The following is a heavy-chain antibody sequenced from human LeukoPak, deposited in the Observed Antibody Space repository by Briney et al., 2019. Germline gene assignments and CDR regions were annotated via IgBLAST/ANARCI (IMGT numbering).Heavy chain of an antibody. CDR2: MNPNSGNT. CDR3: ARKIGTYCSGGSCHLNWFDP. J-gene: IGHJ5*02. Sequence: ASVKVSCKASGYTFTSNDINWVRQATGQGLECMGWMNPNSGNTGYAQKFQGRVTMTRNTSISTAYMELSSLRSEDTAVYYCARKIGTYCSGGSCHLNWFDPWGQGTLVTVSS. V-gene: IGHV1-8*01. D-gene: IGHD2-15*01. CDR1: GYTFTSND.